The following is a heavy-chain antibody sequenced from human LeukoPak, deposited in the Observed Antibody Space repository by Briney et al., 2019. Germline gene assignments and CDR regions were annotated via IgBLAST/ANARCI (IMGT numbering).Heavy chain of an antibody. J-gene: IGHJ4*02. CDR2: MYYSGST. CDR3: ARGVVVTAFDY. CDR1: GGSISSYY. V-gene: IGHV4-59*01. D-gene: IGHD2-21*02. Sequence: SETLSLTCTVSGGSISSYYWSWIRQPPGKGLEWIGYMYYSGSTSYNPSLKSRVTISVDTSENQFSLKLTSVTAADTAVYYCARGVVVTAFDYWGQGTLVTVSS.